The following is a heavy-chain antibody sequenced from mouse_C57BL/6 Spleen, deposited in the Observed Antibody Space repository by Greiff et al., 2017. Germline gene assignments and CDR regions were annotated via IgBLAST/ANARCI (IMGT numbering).Heavy chain of an antibody. D-gene: IGHD1-1*01. CDR1: GFTFSSYA. V-gene: IGHV5-9-1*02. CDR2: ISSGGDYI. CDR3: TREGYYYGSSHYAMDY. J-gene: IGHJ4*01. Sequence: EVKLQESGEGLVKPGGSLKLSCAASGFTFSSYAMSWVRQTPEKRLEWVAYISSGGDYIYYADTVKGRFTISRDNARNTLYLQMSSLKSEDTAMYYCTREGYYYGSSHYAMDYWGQGTSVTVSS.